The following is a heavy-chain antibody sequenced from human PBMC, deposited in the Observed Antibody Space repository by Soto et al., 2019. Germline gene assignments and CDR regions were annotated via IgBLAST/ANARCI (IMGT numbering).Heavy chain of an antibody. CDR2: ISYDGSNK. Sequence: QVQLVESGGGVVQPGRSLRLSCAASGFTFSSYGMHWVRQAPGKGLEWVAVISYDGSNKYYADSVKGRFTISRDNSKNTLYLQMNSLRAEDTAVYYCAKDGILRQWLLHWYFDLWGRGTLVTVSS. J-gene: IGHJ2*01. CDR1: GFTFSSYG. CDR3: AKDGILRQWLLHWYFDL. D-gene: IGHD6-19*01. V-gene: IGHV3-30*18.